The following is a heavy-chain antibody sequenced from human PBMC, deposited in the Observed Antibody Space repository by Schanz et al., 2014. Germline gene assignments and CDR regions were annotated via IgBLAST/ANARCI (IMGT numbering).Heavy chain of an antibody. CDR3: ARDRGYCSGGSCLTFDY. J-gene: IGHJ4*02. CDR1: GFTFSSYA. D-gene: IGHD2-15*01. V-gene: IGHV3-30-3*01. Sequence: QVQLLQFGGGVVQPGRSLRLSCAASGFTFSSYAMHWVRQAPGKGLEWVALISNDGSIKYYADSVKGRFTISRDNSENTLYLQMNTLRAEDTAVYYCARDRGYCSGGSCLTFDYWGQGTLVTVSS. CDR2: ISNDGSIK.